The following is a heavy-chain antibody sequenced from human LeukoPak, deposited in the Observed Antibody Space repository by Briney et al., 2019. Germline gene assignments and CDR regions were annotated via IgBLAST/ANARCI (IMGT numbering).Heavy chain of an antibody. D-gene: IGHD2-2*01. Sequence: PSETLSLTCTVSGGSISSSSYYWGWLRQPPGKGLEWIGSIYYSGSTYYNPSLKSRVTMSVDTSKNQFSLKLSSVTAADTAVYYCARLSASFVVVPAASNYYMDVWGKGTTVTVSS. J-gene: IGHJ6*03. CDR1: GGSISSSSYY. CDR2: IYYSGST. CDR3: ARLSASFVVVPAASNYYMDV. V-gene: IGHV4-39*01.